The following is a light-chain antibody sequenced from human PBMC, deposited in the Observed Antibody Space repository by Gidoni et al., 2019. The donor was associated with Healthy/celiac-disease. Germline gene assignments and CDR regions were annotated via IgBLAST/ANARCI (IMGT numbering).Light chain of an antibody. Sequence: EIVFTQSPATLSLSPGERATLSCSASQSVSSYLAWYHQKPGQAPRLLIYDASNRATGIPARCSGSGSGTDFTLTISSLEPEDFAVYYCQQRSNWPRSFTFGPGTKVEIK. CDR3: QQRSNWPRSFT. CDR2: DAS. J-gene: IGKJ3*01. CDR1: QSVSSY. V-gene: IGKV3-11*01.